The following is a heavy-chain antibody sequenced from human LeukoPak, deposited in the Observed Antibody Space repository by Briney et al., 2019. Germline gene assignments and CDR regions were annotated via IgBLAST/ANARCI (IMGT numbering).Heavy chain of an antibody. D-gene: IGHD6-13*01. Sequence: GGSLRLSCAASGLTFSNYWMSWVRQAPGKGLEWVANIQQDGSERYYVDSVKGRFTISRDNAKNSLYLQMNSLTAEDTAVYYCARDSGIAGYYFDYWGQGSLVTVSS. V-gene: IGHV3-7*01. CDR1: GLTFSNYW. J-gene: IGHJ4*02. CDR2: IQQDGSER. CDR3: ARDSGIAGYYFDY.